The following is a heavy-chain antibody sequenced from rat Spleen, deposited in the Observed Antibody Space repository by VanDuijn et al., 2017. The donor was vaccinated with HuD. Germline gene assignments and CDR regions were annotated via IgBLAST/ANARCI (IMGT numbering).Heavy chain of an antibody. J-gene: IGHJ2*01. CDR2: IQNGGNT. Sequence: QVQLKESGPGLVQPSQTLSLTCTVSGLSLTSNSVSWIRQPPGKGLEWMGRIQNGGNTDYNSALKSRLSISRDTSKSQVFLKMNSLQTEDTATYYCARGNYYDGYYPFDYWGQGVMVRVSS. CDR1: GLSLTSNS. D-gene: IGHD1-12*03. CDR3: ARGNYYDGYYPFDY. V-gene: IGHV2-47*01.